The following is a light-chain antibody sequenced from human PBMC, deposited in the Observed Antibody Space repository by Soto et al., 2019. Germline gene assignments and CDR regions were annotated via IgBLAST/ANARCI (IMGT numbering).Light chain of an antibody. CDR3: SSYTGSSSLEV. J-gene: IGLJ1*01. Sequence: QSALTQPASVCGSPGQSITISCSGTSSYVGGYDYVSWYQQHPGKAPKLMIYEVSNRPSGVSNRFSGSKYANTASLTISGIQTEDETDDYCSSYTGSSSLEVFGTGTKVTVL. CDR2: EVS. V-gene: IGLV2-14*01. CDR1: SSYVGGYDY.